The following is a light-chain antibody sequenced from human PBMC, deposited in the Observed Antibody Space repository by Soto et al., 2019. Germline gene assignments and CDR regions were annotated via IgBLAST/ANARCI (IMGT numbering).Light chain of an antibody. V-gene: IGLV2-23*02. J-gene: IGLJ1*01. CDR1: SSDVGSYNL. CDR3: CSYAGSSTSYV. CDR2: EVS. Sequence: QSVVTRHASVSGSPGQSITISCTGTSSDVGSYNLVSWYQQHPGKAPKLMIYEVSKRPSGVSNRFSGSKSGNTASLTISGLQAEDEADYYCCSYAGSSTSYVFGTGTKVTVL.